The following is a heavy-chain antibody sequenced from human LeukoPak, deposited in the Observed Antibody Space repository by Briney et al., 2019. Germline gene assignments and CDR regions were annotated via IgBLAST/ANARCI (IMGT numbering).Heavy chain of an antibody. V-gene: IGHV1-8*03. CDR1: GYTFTGYY. J-gene: IGHJ3*02. CDR2: INLNSGHT. D-gene: IGHD3-22*01. CDR3: ARGFATYYYDSSGYYAFDI. Sequence: AASVKVSCKASGYTFTGYYMHWVRQATGQGLEWMGWINLNSGHTGFAQKFQGRVTITRNTSISTAYMELSSLRSEDTAVYYCARGFATYYYDSSGYYAFDIWGQGTMVTVSS.